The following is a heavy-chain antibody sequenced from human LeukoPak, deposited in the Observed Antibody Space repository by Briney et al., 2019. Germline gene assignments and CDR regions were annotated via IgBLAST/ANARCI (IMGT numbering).Heavy chain of an antibody. CDR2: INHSGST. Sequence: SETLSLTCAVYGGSFSGYYWSWIRQPPGKGLEWIGEINHSGSTNYNPSLKSRVTISVDTSKNQFSLKLSSVTAADTAVYYCASRSGYPASTPVGYWGQGTLVTVSS. V-gene: IGHV4-34*01. D-gene: IGHD3-3*01. J-gene: IGHJ4*02. CDR3: ASRSGYPASTPVGY. CDR1: GGSFSGYY.